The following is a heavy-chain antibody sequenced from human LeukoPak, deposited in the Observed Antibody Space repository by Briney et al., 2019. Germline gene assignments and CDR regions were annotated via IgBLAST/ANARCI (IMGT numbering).Heavy chain of an antibody. CDR3: ARDSPAAAGSDSSGYYPTYYFDY. V-gene: IGHV1-46*01. CDR2: SKPSGGST. D-gene: IGHD3-22*01. CDR1: GYTFTSYY. J-gene: IGHJ4*02. Sequence: GASVKVSCKASGYTFTSYYMHWARQAPGQGLEWMGISKPSGGSTSYAQKFQGRVTMTRDTSTSTVYMELSSLRSEDTAVYYCARDSPAAAGSDSSGYYPTYYFDYWGQGTLVTVSS.